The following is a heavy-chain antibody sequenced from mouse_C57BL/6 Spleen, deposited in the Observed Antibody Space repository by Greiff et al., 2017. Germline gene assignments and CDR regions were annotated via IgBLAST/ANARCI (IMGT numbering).Heavy chain of an antibody. D-gene: IGHD1-1*01. CDR3: ARSDYGRSY. V-gene: IGHV1-26*01. Sequence: EVQLQQSGPELVKPGASVKISCKASGYTFTDYYMNWVKQSHGKSLEWIGDINPNNGGTSYNQKFKGKATLTVDKSSSTAYMALRSLTSEDSAVYYCARSDYGRSYWGQGTTLTVSS. CDR2: INPNNGGT. J-gene: IGHJ2*01. CDR1: GYTFTDYY.